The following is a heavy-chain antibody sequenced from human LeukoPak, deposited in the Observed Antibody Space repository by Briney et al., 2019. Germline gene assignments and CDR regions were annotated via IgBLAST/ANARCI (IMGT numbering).Heavy chain of an antibody. CDR2: IYYSGSA. V-gene: IGHV4-31*03. CDR3: ARADFRGGYYASFDY. D-gene: IGHD3-3*01. Sequence: SETLSLTCSDSGGSISNGDYYWSWIRQHPEKGLEWIGYIYYSGSAYYNPSLKGRVTVSIDTTKNQFSLRLSSVTAADTAVYYCARADFRGGYYASFDYWGQGTLVTVSS. CDR1: GGSISNGDYY. J-gene: IGHJ4*02.